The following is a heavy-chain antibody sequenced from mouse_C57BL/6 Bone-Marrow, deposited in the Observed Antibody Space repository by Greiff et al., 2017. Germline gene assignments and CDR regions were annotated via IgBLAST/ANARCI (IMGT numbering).Heavy chain of an antibody. CDR3: ASIYYYGSRSFDV. J-gene: IGHJ1*03. V-gene: IGHV1-64*01. Sequence: QVQLQQPGAELVKPGASVKLSCTASGYTFTSYWMHWVKQRPGRGLEWIGIIHPNSGSTNYNEKFKSKATLTVDKSSSTAYMQLSSLASEDSAVYYCASIYYYGSRSFDVWGTGTTVTVSS. CDR2: IHPNSGST. D-gene: IGHD1-1*01. CDR1: GYTFTSYW.